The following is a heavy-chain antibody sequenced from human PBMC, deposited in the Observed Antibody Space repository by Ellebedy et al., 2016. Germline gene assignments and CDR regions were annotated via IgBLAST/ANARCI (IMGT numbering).Heavy chain of an antibody. CDR3: ARGALWSGELRGYWFDS. CDR2: IYYSGST. J-gene: IGHJ5*01. Sequence: SETLSLTCTVSGDSVNSGNFYWSWIRQPPGKGLEWIGYIYYSGSTNYNGSLKSRPTISLDASKDQFSLKLTSVTAADTAVYYCARGALWSGELRGYWFDSWGQGTLATVSS. V-gene: IGHV4-61*01. CDR1: GDSVNSGNFY. D-gene: IGHD3-10*01.